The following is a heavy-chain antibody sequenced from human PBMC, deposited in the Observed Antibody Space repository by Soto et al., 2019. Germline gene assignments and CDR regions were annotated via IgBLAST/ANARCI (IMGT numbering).Heavy chain of an antibody. CDR2: FTAAGRNT. CDR1: GFTFSDFA. Sequence: GGSLRLSCAASGFTFSDFAMSWVRKAPGKGLEWVSTFTAAGRNTFYADSVKGRFTISRDNSKSTLYLHVNVLGVADTAVYYFAKMGVGNLPKLSHVWGHGTLVTVSS. D-gene: IGHD1-26*01. V-gene: IGHV3-23*01. CDR3: AKMGVGNLPKLSHV. J-gene: IGHJ1*01.